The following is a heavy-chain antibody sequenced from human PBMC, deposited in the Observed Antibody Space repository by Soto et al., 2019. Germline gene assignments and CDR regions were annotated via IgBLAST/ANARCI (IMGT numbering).Heavy chain of an antibody. V-gene: IGHV4-34*01. CDR1: GGSLSDYF. D-gene: IGHD2-21*01. CDR2: INHLGSI. J-gene: IGHJ6*03. CDR3: ARGGISHWAYFYYMDV. Sequence: SETLSLTCVVSGGSLSDYFWSWIRQPPGMALEWIGEINHLGSINYNPSIKSRVTMSVDTSKNQFSLTLNSVTAADTVTFYCARGGISHWAYFYYMDVWDRGTTVTVSS.